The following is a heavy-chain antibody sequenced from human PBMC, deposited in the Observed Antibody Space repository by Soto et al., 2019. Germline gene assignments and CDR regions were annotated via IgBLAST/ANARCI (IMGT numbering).Heavy chain of an antibody. V-gene: IGHV3-11*01. Sequence: QVQLVESGGGLVKPGGSLRLSCTASGFNFSDYYMSWLRQAPGKGLERVSYISSRATVLYNAGSVKGRFAISRAKAENLLYLEMDPLRAEDSATYYCARVISDRWICDSYGMDVWCQGTTVTVSS. CDR2: ISSRATVL. J-gene: IGHJ6*02. D-gene: IGHD5-12*01. CDR3: ARVISDRWICDSYGMDV. CDR1: GFNFSDYY.